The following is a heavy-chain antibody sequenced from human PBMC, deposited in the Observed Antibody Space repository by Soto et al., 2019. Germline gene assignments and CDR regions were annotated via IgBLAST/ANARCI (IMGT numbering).Heavy chain of an antibody. CDR3: ATHDYYTFEY. D-gene: IGHD3-16*01. V-gene: IGHV4-31*03. CDR2: IYYSGST. J-gene: IGHJ4*02. CDR1: GGSISSGGYY. Sequence: SETLSLTCTVSGGSISSGGYYWSWIRQHPGKGLEWIGYIYYSGSTYYNPSLKSRVTISVDTSKNQFSLKLSSVTAEDTALYYCATHDYYTFEYWGQGALVTVSS.